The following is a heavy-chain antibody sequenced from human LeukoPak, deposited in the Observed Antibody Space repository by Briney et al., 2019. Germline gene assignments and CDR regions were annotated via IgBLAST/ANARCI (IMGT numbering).Heavy chain of an antibody. CDR2: INHSGST. J-gene: IGHJ5*01. Sequence: SETLSLTCAVYGGSFSGYYWSWIRQPPGKGLEWIGEINHSGSTNYNPSLKSRVTISVDTSKNQFSLKLSSVTAADTAVYYCARGEYVLRFLEWLKYNWFDSWGQGTLATVSS. D-gene: IGHD3-3*01. CDR3: ARGEYVLRFLEWLKYNWFDS. V-gene: IGHV4-34*01. CDR1: GGSFSGYY.